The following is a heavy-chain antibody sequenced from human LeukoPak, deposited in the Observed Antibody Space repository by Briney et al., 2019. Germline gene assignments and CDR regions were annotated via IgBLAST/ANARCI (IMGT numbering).Heavy chain of an antibody. Sequence: GGSLRLSCAASGFTFSSYSMNWVRQAPGKGLEWVSAISGSGGSTYYADSVKGRFTISRDNSKNTLYLQMNSLRAEDTAVYYCAKDAGRYDFWSGYYRSDYFDYWGQGTLVTVSS. CDR2: ISGSGGST. J-gene: IGHJ4*02. CDR1: GFTFSSYS. V-gene: IGHV3-23*01. D-gene: IGHD3-3*01. CDR3: AKDAGRYDFWSGYYRSDYFDY.